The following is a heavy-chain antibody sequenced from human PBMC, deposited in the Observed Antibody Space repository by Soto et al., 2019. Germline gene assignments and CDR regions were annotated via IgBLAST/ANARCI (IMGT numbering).Heavy chain of an antibody. CDR3: ALSRLSWDAFDI. J-gene: IGHJ3*02. CDR2: IYHSGST. CDR1: GGSISSSNW. V-gene: IGHV4-4*02. Sequence: LSLTCAVSGGSISSSNWWSWVHQPPGKGLEWIGEIYHSGSTNYNPSLKSRVTISVDKSKNQFSLKLSSVTAADTAVYYCALSRLSWDAFDIWGQGTMVTVSS.